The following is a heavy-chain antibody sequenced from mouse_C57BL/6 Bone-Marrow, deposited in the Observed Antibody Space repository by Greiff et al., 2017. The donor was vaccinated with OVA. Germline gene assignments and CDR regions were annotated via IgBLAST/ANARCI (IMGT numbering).Heavy chain of an antibody. Sequence: QVQLQQPGAELVKPGASVKLSCKASGYTFTSYWMQWVKQRPGQGLEWIGEIDPSDSYTNYNQKFKGKATLTVDTYSSPAYMQLNSLTSEDSAVYYCASADFAYWGQGTLVTVSA. CDR3: ASADFAY. CDR2: IDPSDSYT. J-gene: IGHJ3*01. CDR1: GYTFTSYW. V-gene: IGHV1-50*01.